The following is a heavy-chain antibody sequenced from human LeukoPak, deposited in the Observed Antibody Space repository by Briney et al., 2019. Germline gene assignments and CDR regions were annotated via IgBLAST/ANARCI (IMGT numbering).Heavy chain of an antibody. Sequence: RASVKVSCKASGYTFTSYGISWVRQAPGQGLEWMGWISAYNGNTNYAQKLQGRVTMTTDTSTSTAYMELRSLRYDDTAVYYCARTYYAILTGQNWFDPCGQGTLVTVSS. J-gene: IGHJ5*02. CDR2: ISAYNGNT. D-gene: IGHD3-9*01. CDR1: GYTFTSYG. CDR3: ARTYYAILTGQNWFDP. V-gene: IGHV1-18*01.